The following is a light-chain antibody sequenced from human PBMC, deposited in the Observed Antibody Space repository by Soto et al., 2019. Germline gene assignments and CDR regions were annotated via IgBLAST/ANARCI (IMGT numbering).Light chain of an antibody. CDR2: TNG. Sequence: QSVLTQPPSASGTPGQRVIISCSGGSSNIGRNTVNWYQHLPGTAPRLLIYTNGQRPSGVPDRFSGSKSGTSATLAISGLQSEYEAEYYRAAGDDTSYCVFGTGTQLTVL. CDR1: SSNIGRNT. V-gene: IGLV1-44*01. CDR3: AAGDDTSYCV. J-gene: IGLJ1*01.